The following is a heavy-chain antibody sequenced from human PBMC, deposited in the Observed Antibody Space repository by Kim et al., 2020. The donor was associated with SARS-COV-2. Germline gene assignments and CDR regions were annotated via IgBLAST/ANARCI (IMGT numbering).Heavy chain of an antibody. J-gene: IGHJ4*01. CDR1: GFTFNTYA. Sequence: GGSLRLSCAASGFTFNTYAIHWVRQAPGKGLEWVAVISYDGSNKYYADSVKGRFTISRDNSKNTLYLKMNSLRAEDTAVYYCARDPGYDSGTYYFDYWG. CDR3: ARDPGYDSGTYYFDY. V-gene: IGHV3-30*04. D-gene: IGHD5-12*01. CDR2: ISYDGSNK.